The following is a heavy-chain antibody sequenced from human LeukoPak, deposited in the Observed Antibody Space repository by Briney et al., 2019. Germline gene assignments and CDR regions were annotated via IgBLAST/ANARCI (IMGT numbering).Heavy chain of an antibody. V-gene: IGHV4-39*01. CDR3: ARQTGSGLFILP. D-gene: IGHD3/OR15-3a*01. J-gene: IGHJ4*02. CDR1: GGSISSSSYF. Sequence: PSETLSLTCTVSGGSISSSSYFWGWIRQPPGKGLEWIGSIYYSGSTYYNPSLKSRVTISVDTSKNQFSLRLTSVTAADTAVYYCARQTGSGLFILPGGQGTLVTVSS. CDR2: IYYSGST.